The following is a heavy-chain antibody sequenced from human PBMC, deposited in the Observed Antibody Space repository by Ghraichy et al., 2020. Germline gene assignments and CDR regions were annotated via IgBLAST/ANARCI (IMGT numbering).Heavy chain of an antibody. V-gene: IGHV3-23*01. J-gene: IGHJ4*02. CDR3: AKGLSSQSWWGGEK. CDR2: ISGSGKT. CDR1: GFTFSSYS. Sequence: GGSLRLSCAASGFTFSSYSMSWVCQPPGKGLEWVSSISGSGKTYNADSVKGRFIISRDNSKNTVYLQVNSLRADDTAVYYCAKGLSSQSWWGGEKWGQGTLVYVSS. D-gene: IGHD2-8*02.